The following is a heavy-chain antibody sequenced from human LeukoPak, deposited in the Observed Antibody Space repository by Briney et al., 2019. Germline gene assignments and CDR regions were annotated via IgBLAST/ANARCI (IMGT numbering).Heavy chain of an antibody. V-gene: IGHV1-8*01. CDR2: MNPNSGNT. Sequence: ASVKVSCKASGYTFTSYDINWVRQATGQGLGWMGWMNPNSGNTGYAQKFQGRVTMTTDRSTSTAYMELRSLRSNETAVYYCGREYRDYYDSSGYYLDYWGQGTLVTASS. CDR1: GYTFTSYD. D-gene: IGHD3-22*01. J-gene: IGHJ4*02. CDR3: GREYRDYYDSSGYYLDY.